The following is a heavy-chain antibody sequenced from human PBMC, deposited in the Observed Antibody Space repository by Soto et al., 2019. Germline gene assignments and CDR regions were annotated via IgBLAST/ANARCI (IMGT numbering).Heavy chain of an antibody. D-gene: IGHD1-26*01. CDR1: GFSLSNARMG. J-gene: IGHJ6*02. CDR3: ARIRGSYYYGMDV. V-gene: IGHV2-26*01. CDR2: IFSNDEK. Sequence: QVTLKESGPVLVKPTETLTLTCTVSGFSLSNARMGVSWIRQPPGKALEWLAHIFSNDEKSYSTYLKSRLTISKDTSKSQVVLTMTNMDPVDTATYYCARIRGSYYYGMDVWGQGTTVTVSS.